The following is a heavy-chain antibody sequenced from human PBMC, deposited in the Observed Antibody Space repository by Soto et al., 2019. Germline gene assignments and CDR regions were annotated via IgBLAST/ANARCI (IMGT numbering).Heavy chain of an antibody. V-gene: IGHV1-8*01. CDR1: GYTFTSYD. CDR3: ARGGEEYIAMVTYYYYGMDV. Sequence: ASVKVSCKASGYTFTSYDINWVRQATGQGLEWMGWMNPNSGNTGYAQKFQGRVTMTRNTSISTAYMELSSLRSEDTAVYYCARGGEEYIAMVTYYYYGMDVWGQGTTVTVSS. CDR2: MNPNSGNT. J-gene: IGHJ6*02. D-gene: IGHD5-18*01.